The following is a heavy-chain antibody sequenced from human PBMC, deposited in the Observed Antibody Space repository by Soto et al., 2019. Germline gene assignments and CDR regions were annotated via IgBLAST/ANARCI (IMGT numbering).Heavy chain of an antibody. J-gene: IGHJ4*02. V-gene: IGHV3-11*01. CDR1: GFTFSDYY. CDR3: ARVSDDYSNYYYFDY. CDR2: ISSSGSTI. Sequence: QVQLVESGGGLVKPGGSLRLSCAASGFTFSDYYMSWLRQAPGKGLEWVSYISSSGSTIYYADSVKGRFTISRDNAKNSLYLQMSSLRAEDTALYYCARVSDDYSNYYYFDYWGQGTLVTVSS. D-gene: IGHD4-4*01.